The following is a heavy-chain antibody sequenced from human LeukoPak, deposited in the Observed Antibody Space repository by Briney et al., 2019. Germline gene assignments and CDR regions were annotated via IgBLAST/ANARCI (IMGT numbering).Heavy chain of an antibody. CDR2: IYYSGST. Sequence: PSETLSLTCTVSGGSISSYYWSWIRQPPGKGLEWIGYIYYSGSTNYNPSLKSRVTISVDTSKNQFSLKLSSVTAADTAVYYCARGRGYYYGSGSTTRGYYYYGMDVWGQGTTVTVS. V-gene: IGHV4-59*01. CDR3: ARGRGYYYGSGSTTRGYYYYGMDV. J-gene: IGHJ6*02. D-gene: IGHD3-10*01. CDR1: GGSISSYY.